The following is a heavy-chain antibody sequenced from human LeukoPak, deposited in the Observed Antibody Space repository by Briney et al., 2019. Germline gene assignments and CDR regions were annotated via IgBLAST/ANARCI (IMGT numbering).Heavy chain of an antibody. CDR1: VYSLTELS. CDR2: FDPEDGET. V-gene: IGHV1-24*01. CDR3: ATEPDDLWFGVLPN. Sequence: GASVKVSCKVSVYSLTELSMHWVRQAPGKGLDWMGGFDPEDGETIYAQKFQGRVTMTEDTSTDTAYMELSSLRSEDTAVYYCATEPDDLWFGVLPNWGQGTPVTVSS. J-gene: IGHJ4*02. D-gene: IGHD3-10*01.